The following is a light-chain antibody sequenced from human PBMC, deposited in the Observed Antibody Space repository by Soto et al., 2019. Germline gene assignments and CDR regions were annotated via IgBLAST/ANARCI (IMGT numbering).Light chain of an antibody. CDR2: AAS. Sequence: DIVLTQSPDTLSLSPGERATLSCRAIQSVSSSNLAWYQQKPGQAPRLLIYAASSRATDIPDRVSGIGSGTHFTLTISRLEPEDSAVYYCQQYGSSHPITFGQGTRLEIK. J-gene: IGKJ5*01. CDR1: QSVSSSN. CDR3: QQYGSSHPIT. V-gene: IGKV3-20*01.